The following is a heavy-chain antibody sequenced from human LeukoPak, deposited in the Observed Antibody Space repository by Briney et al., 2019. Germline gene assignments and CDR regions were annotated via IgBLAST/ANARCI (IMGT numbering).Heavy chain of an antibody. CDR1: GFTFDDYG. V-gene: IGHV3-20*04. Sequence: GGSLRLSCAASGFTFDDYGMSWVRQAPGKGLEWVSGINWNGGSTGYADSVKGRFTISRDNAKNSLYLQMNSLRADDTAVYFCAKDRPNYYESNGDYYRRDGDYWGQGTLVTVSS. D-gene: IGHD3-22*01. J-gene: IGHJ4*02. CDR3: AKDRPNYYESNGDYYRRDGDY. CDR2: INWNGGST.